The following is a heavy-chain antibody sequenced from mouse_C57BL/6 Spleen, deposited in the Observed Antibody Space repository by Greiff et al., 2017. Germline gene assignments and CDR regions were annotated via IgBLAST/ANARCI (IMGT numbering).Heavy chain of an antibody. CDR2: IYPGDGDT. CDR3: ALSTVEAMDY. J-gene: IGHJ4*01. V-gene: IGHV1-82*01. Sequence: VQLVESGPELVKPGASVKISCKASGYAFSSSWMNWVTQRPGKGLEWIGRIYPGDGDTYYNGKFKGQATLTADKSSSTAYMQLSGETSEDSAVYCCALSTVEAMDYWGQGTSVTVSS. CDR1: GYAFSSSW. D-gene: IGHD1-1*01.